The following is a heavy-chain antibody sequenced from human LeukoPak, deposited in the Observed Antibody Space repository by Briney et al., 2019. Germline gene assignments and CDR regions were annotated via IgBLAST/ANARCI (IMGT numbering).Heavy chain of an antibody. Sequence: SETLSLTCTVSGGSISSSSYYWGWIRQPPGKGLEWIGSIYYSGSTYYNPSLKSRVTISVDTSKNQFSLKLSSVTAADTAVYYRARMVRGVIYWGQGTLVTVSS. CDR3: ARMVRGVIY. CDR2: IYYSGST. CDR1: GGSISSSSYY. J-gene: IGHJ4*02. V-gene: IGHV4-39*01. D-gene: IGHD3-10*01.